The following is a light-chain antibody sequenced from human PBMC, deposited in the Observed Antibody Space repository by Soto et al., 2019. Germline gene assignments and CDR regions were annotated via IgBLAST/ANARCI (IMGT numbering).Light chain of an antibody. Sequence: SYELTQPPSVSVSPGQTSSITCSGDKLGDKYACWYQQKPGQSPVLVIYQDSKRPSGIPELFSGSNSGNTATLTIIGTEAIDEADYYFQAWDSSTVVFGGGTKVTVL. CDR2: QDS. V-gene: IGLV3-1*01. CDR1: KLGDKY. J-gene: IGLJ2*01. CDR3: QAWDSSTVV.